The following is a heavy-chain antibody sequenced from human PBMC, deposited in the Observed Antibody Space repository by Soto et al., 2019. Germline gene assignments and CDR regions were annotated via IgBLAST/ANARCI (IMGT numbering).Heavy chain of an antibody. CDR3: ARVPGP. J-gene: IGHJ4*02. Sequence: PSETLSLTCAVSGGSISSGGYSWSWIRQPPGKGLEWIGYIYHSGSAYYNPSLKSRVTISVDRSKNQFSLKLSSVTAADTAVYYCARVPGPWGQGNLVTVSS. CDR2: IYHSGSA. V-gene: IGHV4-30-2*01. CDR1: GGSISSGGYS.